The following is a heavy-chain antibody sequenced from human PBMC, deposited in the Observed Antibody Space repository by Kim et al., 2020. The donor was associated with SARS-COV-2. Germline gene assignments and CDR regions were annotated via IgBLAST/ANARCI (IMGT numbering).Heavy chain of an antibody. D-gene: IGHD3-22*01. J-gene: IGHJ4*02. V-gene: IGHV3-21*01. Sequence: GGSLRLSCAASGFTFSSYSMNWVRQAPGKGLEWVSSISSSSSYIYYADSVKGRFTISRDNAKNSLYLQMNSLRAEDTAVYYCARDYTPNYYDSSGYSKARYYFDYWGQGTLVTVSS. CDR1: GFTFSSYS. CDR3: ARDYTPNYYDSSGYSKARYYFDY. CDR2: ISSSSSYI.